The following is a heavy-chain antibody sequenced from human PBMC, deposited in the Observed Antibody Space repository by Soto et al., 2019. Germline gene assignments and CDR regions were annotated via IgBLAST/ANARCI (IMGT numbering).Heavy chain of an antibody. D-gene: IGHD6-13*01. CDR2: INPSGGST. CDR1: GYTFTSYY. J-gene: IGHJ5*02. CDR3: ARVIAAAGTGVWFDP. V-gene: IGHV1-46*01. Sequence: QVQLVQSGAEVKKPGASVKVSCKASGYTFTSYYMHWVRQAPGQGLEWMGIINPSGGSTSYAQKFQGRVTMTRETSTSTVYMELSSLRSEDTAVYYCARVIAAAGTGVWFDPWGQGTLVTVSS.